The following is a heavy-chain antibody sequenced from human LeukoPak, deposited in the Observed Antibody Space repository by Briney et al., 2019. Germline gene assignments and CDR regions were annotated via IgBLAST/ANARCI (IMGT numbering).Heavy chain of an antibody. D-gene: IGHD4-17*01. V-gene: IGHV4-39*01. CDR3: ASLLYRLYGDYA. CDR1: GGSISSNSYY. CDR2: MYYSGST. J-gene: IGHJ5*02. Sequence: PSETLSLTCTVSGGSISSNSYYWGWIRQSPGKGLEWIGSMYYSGSTRYNPSLKSRVTISVDTSKNQFSLKLSSVTAADTAVYYCASLLYRLYGDYAWGQGTLVTVSS.